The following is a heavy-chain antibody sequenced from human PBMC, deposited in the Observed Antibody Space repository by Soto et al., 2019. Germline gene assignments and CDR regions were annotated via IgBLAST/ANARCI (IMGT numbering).Heavy chain of an antibody. Sequence: QVQLVESGGGVVQPGRSLRLSCAASGFTFSSYGMHWVRQAPGKGLEWVAVIWYDGSNKYYADSVKGRFTISRDNSKNTLYLQMNSLRAEDTAVYYCARVARRYGGNSNNYYGMDVWGQGTTVTVSS. CDR3: ARVARRYGGNSNNYYGMDV. V-gene: IGHV3-33*01. CDR2: IWYDGSNK. CDR1: GFTFSSYG. J-gene: IGHJ6*02. D-gene: IGHD2-21*02.